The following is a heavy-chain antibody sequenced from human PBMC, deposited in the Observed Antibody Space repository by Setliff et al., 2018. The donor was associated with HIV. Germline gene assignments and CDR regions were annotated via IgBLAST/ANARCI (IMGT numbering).Heavy chain of an antibody. CDR2: INPSSGST. D-gene: IGHD6-6*01. V-gene: IGHV1-46*01. CDR1: GYTFTSYY. J-gene: IGHJ1*01. CDR3: ARDPAPSSSASYFPH. Sequence: ASVKVSCKASGYTFTSYYMHWVRQAPGQGLEWMGIINPSSGSTTYAQKFQGRVTMTRDTSTSTVYMELSSLRSEDTAVYYCARDPAPSSSASYFPHWGQGTPVTVSS.